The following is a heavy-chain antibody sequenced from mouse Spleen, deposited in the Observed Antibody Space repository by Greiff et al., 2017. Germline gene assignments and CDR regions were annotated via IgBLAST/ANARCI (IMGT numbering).Heavy chain of an antibody. CDR3: ARWVRWEFDY. J-gene: IGHJ2*01. CDR1: GYTFTSYW. CDR2: INPSTGYT. Sequence: QVQLQQSGAELAKPGASVKMSCKASGYTFTSYWMHWVKQRPGQGLEWIGYINPSTGYTEYNQKFKDKATLTVDKSSSTAYMQLSSLTSEDSAVFYCARWVRWEFDYWGQGTTLTVSS. V-gene: IGHV1-7*01. D-gene: IGHD1-1*01.